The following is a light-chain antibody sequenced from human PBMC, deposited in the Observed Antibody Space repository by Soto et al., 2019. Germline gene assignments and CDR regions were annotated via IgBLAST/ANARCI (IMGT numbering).Light chain of an antibody. CDR1: QDIRNY. V-gene: IGKV1-33*01. CDR2: DAS. CDR3: QQYDKLVT. J-gene: IGKJ1*01. Sequence: DVQMTQSPSSLSASIGDRVTITCQASQDIRNYLNWYQQKPGKAPDLLIHDASNLDTGVPSRFTESGSGTVFAFTISSLKPEDIAAYDCQQYDKLVTFGQGTKV.